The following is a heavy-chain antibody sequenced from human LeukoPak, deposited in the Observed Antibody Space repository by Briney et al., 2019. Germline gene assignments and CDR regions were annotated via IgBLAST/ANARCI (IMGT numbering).Heavy chain of an antibody. V-gene: IGHV4-59*01. CDR1: GGSISSYY. J-gene: IGHJ3*02. D-gene: IGHD1-26*01. Sequence: SETLSLTCTVSGGSISSYYWSWIRQPPGKGLEWIGYIYYSGSTNYNPSLKSRVTISVDTSKNRFSLKLSSVTAADTAVYYCARVGGASLADAFDIWGQGTMVTVSS. CDR3: ARVGGASLADAFDI. CDR2: IYYSGST.